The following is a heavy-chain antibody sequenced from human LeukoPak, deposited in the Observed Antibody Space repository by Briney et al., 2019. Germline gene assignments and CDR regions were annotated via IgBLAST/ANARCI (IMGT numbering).Heavy chain of an antibody. CDR2: ISAYNGNT. CDR3: ARDLYSSGWYYYYYGMDV. J-gene: IGHJ6*02. CDR1: GYTFTRYG. D-gene: IGHD6-19*01. Sequence: ASVKLSCKASGYTFTRYGISWERQAPGQGLEWMGWISAYNGNTNYAQKLQGRVTMTTDTSTSTAYMELRSLRSDDTAVYYCARDLYSSGWYYYYYGMDVWGQGTTVTVSS. V-gene: IGHV1-18*01.